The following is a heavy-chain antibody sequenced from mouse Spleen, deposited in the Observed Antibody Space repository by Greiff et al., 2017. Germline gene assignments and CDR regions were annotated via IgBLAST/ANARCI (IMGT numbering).Heavy chain of an antibody. J-gene: IGHJ4*01. CDR1: GYAFSSSW. V-gene: IGHV1-82*01. Sequence: QVQLKESGPELVKPGASVKISCKASGYAFSSSWMNWVKQRPGKGLEWIGRIYPGDGDTNYNGKFKGKATLTADKSSSTAYMQLSSLTSEDSAVYFCARPTMITTDAMDYWGQGTSVTVSS. D-gene: IGHD2-4*01. CDR3: ARPTMITTDAMDY. CDR2: IYPGDGDT.